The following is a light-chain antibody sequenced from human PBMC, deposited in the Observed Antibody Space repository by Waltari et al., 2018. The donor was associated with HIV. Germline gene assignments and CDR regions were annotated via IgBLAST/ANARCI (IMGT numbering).Light chain of an antibody. CDR1: QIIGDL. CDR2: SGS. Sequence: DIQMTQSPSYVSASLGQTVTISCRAYQIIGDLLAWYQHRPGGAPRLLCCSGSRRENGVPAKLFAFGSETDLTLTITGLQSQDFATYYCQQASSFPHTFGGGTKV. CDR3: QQASSFPHT. V-gene: IGKV1-12*01. J-gene: IGKJ4*01.